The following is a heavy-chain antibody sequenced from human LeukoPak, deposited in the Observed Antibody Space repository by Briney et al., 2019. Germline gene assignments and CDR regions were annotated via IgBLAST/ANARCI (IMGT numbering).Heavy chain of an antibody. V-gene: IGHV4-30-4*01. J-gene: IGHJ6*02. CDR1: GGSISNSTSY. D-gene: IGHD3-10*01. CDR3: ARDRSGGSGSYYRSLDV. CDR2: IYSSGST. Sequence: SQTLSLTCTVSGGSISNSTSYWNWIRQPPGEGLEWIGYIYSSGSTHYNPSLQSRVIISVDTSKNRFSLKLTSVTAADTAVYYCARDRSGGSGSYYRSLDVWGQGTTVTVSS.